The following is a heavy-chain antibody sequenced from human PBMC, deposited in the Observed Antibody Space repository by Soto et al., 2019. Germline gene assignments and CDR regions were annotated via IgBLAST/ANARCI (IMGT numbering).Heavy chain of an antibody. CDR1: GFTFSDYY. J-gene: IGHJ5*02. V-gene: IGHV3-11*01. Sequence: GSLRLSCAASGFTFSDYYMTWIRQAPGKGLEWISYISSSGSTISYADSVTGRFTIARDNAKNSLFLPMNSLRAEDTAVYYCARGSLKAAAATWFDPWGQGTLVTVSS. D-gene: IGHD6-13*01. CDR3: ARGSLKAAAATWFDP. CDR2: ISSSGSTI.